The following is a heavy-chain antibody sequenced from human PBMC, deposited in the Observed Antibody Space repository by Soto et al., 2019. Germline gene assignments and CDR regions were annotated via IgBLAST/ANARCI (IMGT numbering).Heavy chain of an antibody. CDR2: VSGSGGST. Sequence: GGSLRLSCAASGFTFSSYAMSWVRQAPGKGLEWVSAVSGSGGSTYYADSVKGRFTISRDNSKNTLYLQMNSLRAEDTAVYYCAKDPDSPDTAVDFDYWGQGTLVTVSS. D-gene: IGHD5-18*01. V-gene: IGHV3-23*01. CDR1: GFTFSSYA. CDR3: AKDPDSPDTAVDFDY. J-gene: IGHJ4*02.